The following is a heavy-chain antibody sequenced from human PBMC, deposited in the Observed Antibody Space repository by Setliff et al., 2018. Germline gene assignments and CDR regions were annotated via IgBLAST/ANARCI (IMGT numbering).Heavy chain of an antibody. V-gene: IGHV3-23*01. CDR3: AKRSSGNYFDY. J-gene: IGHJ4*02. D-gene: IGHD6-13*01. Sequence: AGESLKISCAASGFTFSNYAMSWVRQAPGKGLEWVSAISGSGGSIYYADSVKGRFTISRDNSKNTLYLQMNSLRAEDTAVYYCAKRSSGNYFDYWGQGTLVTVSS. CDR2: ISGSGGSI. CDR1: GFTFSNYA.